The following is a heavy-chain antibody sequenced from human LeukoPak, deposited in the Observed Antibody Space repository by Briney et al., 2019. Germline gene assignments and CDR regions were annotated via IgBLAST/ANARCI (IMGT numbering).Heavy chain of an antibody. Sequence: GGSLRLSCAASGFTFDDFAMHWVRQAPGKGLEWVSYISSSSSYTNYADSVKGRFTISRDNAKNSLYLQMNSLRAEDTAVYYCARVGVWGSPGAPYFDYWGQGTLVTVSS. D-gene: IGHD3-16*01. CDR1: GFTFDDFA. CDR3: ARVGVWGSPGAPYFDY. CDR2: ISSSSSYT. V-gene: IGHV3-11*05. J-gene: IGHJ4*02.